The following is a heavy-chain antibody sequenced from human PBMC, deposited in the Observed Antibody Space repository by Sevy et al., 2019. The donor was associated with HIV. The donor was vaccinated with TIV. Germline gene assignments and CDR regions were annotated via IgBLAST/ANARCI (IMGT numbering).Heavy chain of an antibody. CDR2: ISSSSGSI. D-gene: IGHD3-22*01. V-gene: IGHV3-21*01. CDR1: GFTFSNYN. CDR3: ARDRDTIVKNKYYYYGMDV. J-gene: IGHJ6*02. Sequence: GGSLRLSCAASGFTFSNYNMTWVRQAPGKGLEWVSFISSSSGSIYYADSLKGRLTISRDNGKNSMYLQMNSLRAEDTAVYYCARDRDTIVKNKYYYYGMDVWGQGTTVTVSS.